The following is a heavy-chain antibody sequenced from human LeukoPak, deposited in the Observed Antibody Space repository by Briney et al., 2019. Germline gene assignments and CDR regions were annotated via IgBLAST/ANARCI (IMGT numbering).Heavy chain of an antibody. CDR3: TAVAETEYYFDY. Sequence: SETLSLTCAVSGGSISSSNWWSWVRQPPGKGLEWIGEIYHSGSTNYNPSLKSRVTISVDKSKNQFSLKLSSVTAADTAVYYCTAVAETEYYFDYWGQGTLVTVSS. J-gene: IGHJ4*02. V-gene: IGHV4-4*02. D-gene: IGHD6-19*01. CDR2: IYHSGST. CDR1: GGSISSSNW.